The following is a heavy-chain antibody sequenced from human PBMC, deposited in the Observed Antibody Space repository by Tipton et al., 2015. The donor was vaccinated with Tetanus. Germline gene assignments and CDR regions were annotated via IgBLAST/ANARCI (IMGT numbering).Heavy chain of an antibody. CDR3: VREDIVLRIYAVIDL. CDR1: GFTLSRYW. V-gene: IGHV3-74*01. J-gene: IGHJ5*02. CDR2: INSDGSAR. Sequence: SLRLSCEASGFTLSRYWTHWVRQSPGKGLVWISRINSDGSARSYADSVKGRFTVSRDNAKNTAYLQMNSLRAEDTAVYYCVREDIVLRIYAVIDLGGQGTLVTVSP. D-gene: IGHD2-15*01.